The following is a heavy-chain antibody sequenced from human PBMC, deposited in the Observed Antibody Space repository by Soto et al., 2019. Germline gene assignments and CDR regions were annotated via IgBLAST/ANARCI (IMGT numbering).Heavy chain of an antibody. CDR2: AGPSGSST. Sequence: GGSLRLSCAASGFTFGSYAMSWVRLAPGKGLEWVSVAGPSGSSTFYADSVRGRFTISRDNVENTLYLQMNSLRVADTALYFCARTYYYDSTGYYRTFDYWGQGTLVTGLL. D-gene: IGHD3-22*01. CDR3: ARTYYYDSTGYYRTFDY. CDR1: GFTFGSYA. V-gene: IGHV3-23*01. J-gene: IGHJ4*02.